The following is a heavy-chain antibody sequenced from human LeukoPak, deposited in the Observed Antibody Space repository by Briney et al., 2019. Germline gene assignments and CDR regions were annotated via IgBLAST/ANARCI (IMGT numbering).Heavy chain of an antibody. CDR2: IGGSNGIT. D-gene: IGHD6-19*01. V-gene: IGHV3-23*01. CDR3: AKNKNRGWVYFDY. CDR1: RFTFNSYA. J-gene: IGHJ4*02. Sequence: GGSLRLSCAASRFTFNSYAMSWVRQAPGKGLEWVSVIGGSNGITFYVGSVKGRFTISRDNSKDTLYLQMNSLRAEDTAVYYGAKNKNRGWVYFDYGAQAPLVTAPS.